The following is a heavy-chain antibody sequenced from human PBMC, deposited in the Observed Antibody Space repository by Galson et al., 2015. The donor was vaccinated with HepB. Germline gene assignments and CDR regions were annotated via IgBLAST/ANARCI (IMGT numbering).Heavy chain of an antibody. CDR2: TYSRSTWYT. V-gene: IGHV6-1*01. CDR1: GDSVSSHSAA. J-gene: IGHJ4*02. CDR3: ARDPSGWLRQYYFDY. Sequence: CAISGDSVSSHSAAWNWIRQSPSRGLEWLGRTYSRSTWYTVYAVSVRSRITINPDTSKNHFSLQLNSVTPGDTAVYYCARDPSGWLRQYYFDYWGQGTLVTVSS. D-gene: IGHD5-12*01.